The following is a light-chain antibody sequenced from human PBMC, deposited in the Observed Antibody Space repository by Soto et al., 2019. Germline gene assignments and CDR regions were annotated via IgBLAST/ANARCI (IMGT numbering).Light chain of an antibody. J-gene: IGKJ5*01. Sequence: EIVLTQSPGTLSLSPGERATLSCRASQSVSNTYLAWYQQKPGQAPRLLIYDASSRATGIPDRFSGSGSGTDFTLTISNLEPEDFAVYYCQQRSNWPSTLGQGTRLEIK. CDR1: QSVSNTY. CDR2: DAS. V-gene: IGKV3D-20*02. CDR3: QQRSNWPST.